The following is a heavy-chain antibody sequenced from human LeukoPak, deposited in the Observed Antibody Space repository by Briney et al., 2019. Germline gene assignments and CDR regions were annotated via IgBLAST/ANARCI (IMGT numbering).Heavy chain of an antibody. CDR3: ARPDYYGSGSYWFGY. CDR1: GGVFTTYA. V-gene: IGHV7-4-1*02. Sequence: ASVKVSCKASGGVFTTYAISWVRQAPGQGLEWMGWINTNTGNPTYAQGFTGRFVFSLDTSVSTAYLQISSLKAEDTAVYYCARPDYYGSGSYWFGYWGQGTLVTVSS. CDR2: INTNTGNP. J-gene: IGHJ4*02. D-gene: IGHD3-10*01.